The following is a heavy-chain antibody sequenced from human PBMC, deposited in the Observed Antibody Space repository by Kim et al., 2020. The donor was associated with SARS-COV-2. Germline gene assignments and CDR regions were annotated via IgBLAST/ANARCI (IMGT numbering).Heavy chain of an antibody. J-gene: IGHJ4*02. CDR2: IIPILGIA. CDR3: ATTLGYCSSTSCGYYFDY. D-gene: IGHD2-2*01. CDR1: GGTFSSYA. V-gene: IGHV1-69*04. Sequence: SVKVSCKASGGTFSSYAISWVRQAPGQGLEWMGRIIPILGIANYAQKFQGRVTITADKSTSTAYMELSSLRSEDTAVYYCATTLGYCSSTSCGYYFDYWGQGTLDTVSS.